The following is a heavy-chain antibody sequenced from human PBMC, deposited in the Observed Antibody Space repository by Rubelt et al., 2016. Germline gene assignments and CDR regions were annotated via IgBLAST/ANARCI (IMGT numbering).Heavy chain of an antibody. CDR2: ISAYNGNT. Sequence: QVQLVQSGAEVKKPGASVKVSCKVSGYTFTELSMHWVRQAPGKGLEWMGWISAYNGNTNHAQKLQGRVTMTTDTSTSTAYMELRSLRSDDTAVYYCAREAYSGRYPLIDYWGQGTLVTVSS. V-gene: IGHV1-18*01. D-gene: IGHD1-26*01. J-gene: IGHJ4*02. CDR1: GYTFTELS. CDR3: AREAYSGRYPLIDY.